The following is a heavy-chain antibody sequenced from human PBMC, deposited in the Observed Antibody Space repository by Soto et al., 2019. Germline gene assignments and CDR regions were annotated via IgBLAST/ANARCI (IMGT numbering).Heavy chain of an antibody. V-gene: IGHV1-69*12. CDR3: ARDLRLTGTSYNWFDP. D-gene: IGHD1-7*01. CDR2: IIPIFGTA. Sequence: QVQLVQSGAEVKKPGSSVKVSCKASGGTFSSYAISWVRQAPGQGLEWMGGIIPIFGTANYAQKFQGRVTITADESTSTXXMELSSLXSXDTAVXYCARDLRLTGTSYNWFDPWGQGTLVTVSS. J-gene: IGHJ5*02. CDR1: GGTFSSYA.